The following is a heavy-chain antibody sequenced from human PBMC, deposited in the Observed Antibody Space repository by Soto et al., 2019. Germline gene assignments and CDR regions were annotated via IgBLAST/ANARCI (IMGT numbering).Heavy chain of an antibody. CDR3: ARDDCSGGRCYPDY. V-gene: IGHV3-33*01. D-gene: IGHD2-15*01. CDR2: IWYDGSNK. CDR1: GFSFSTYG. J-gene: IGHJ4*02. Sequence: QVQLVESGGGVAQPGRSLSLSCAASGFSFSTYGMHWVRQAPGKGLEWVAVIWYDGSNKYYADSVKGRFTISRDNSKNSLYLQMNRLRAEDTAVYYCARDDCSGGRCYPDYWGQGTLVIVSS.